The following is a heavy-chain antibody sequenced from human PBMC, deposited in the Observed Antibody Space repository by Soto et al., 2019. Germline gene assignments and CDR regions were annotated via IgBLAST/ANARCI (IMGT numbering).Heavy chain of an antibody. CDR3: ARNRFAGVATLTGYYYYHNGMHL. J-gene: IGHJ6*02. CDR1: GWTFSSYA. V-gene: IGHV1-69*13. Sequence: ASVKVSCKAAGWTFSSYAISWVRQARGQGLEWMGGIIPIFGTANYAQKFQGRVTITADESTSTAYMELSSLRSEDTAVYYCARNRFAGVATLTGYYYYHNGMHLWGQGTTVTLSS. CDR2: IIPIFGTA. D-gene: IGHD5-12*01.